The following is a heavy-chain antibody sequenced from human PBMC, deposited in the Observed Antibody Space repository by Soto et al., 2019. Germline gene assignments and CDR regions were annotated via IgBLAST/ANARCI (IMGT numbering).Heavy chain of an antibody. Sequence: PGGSLRLSCAASGFTFSSYSMNWVRQAPGQGLEWVSYISSSSSTIYYADSVKGRFTISRDNAKNSLYLQMNSLRDEDTAVYYCARDNKAASGSLFDYWGQGTLVTVSS. J-gene: IGHJ4*02. CDR3: ARDNKAASGSLFDY. V-gene: IGHV3-48*02. D-gene: IGHD6-13*01. CDR2: ISSSSSTI. CDR1: GFTFSSYS.